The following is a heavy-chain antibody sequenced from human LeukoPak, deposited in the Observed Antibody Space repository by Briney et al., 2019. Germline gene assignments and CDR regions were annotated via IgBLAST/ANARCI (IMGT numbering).Heavy chain of an antibody. CDR3: ARGSDSGYPRRLDFDI. CDR2: ISAYNGNT. CDR1: GYTFTSYG. J-gene: IGHJ3*02. Sequence: ASVKVSCKASGYTFTSYGISWVRQAPGQGLEWMGWISAYNGNTNYAQKLQGRVTMTTDTPTSTAYMELRSLRSDDTAVYYCARGSDSGYPRRLDFDIWGQGTTVTVSS. V-gene: IGHV1-18*01. D-gene: IGHD5-12*01.